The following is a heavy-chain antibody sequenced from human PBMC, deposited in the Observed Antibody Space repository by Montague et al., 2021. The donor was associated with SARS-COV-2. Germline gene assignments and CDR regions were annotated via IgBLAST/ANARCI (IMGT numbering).Heavy chain of an antibody. CDR1: GGSISSYY. CDR2: IYYSGST. CDR3: ARDSRTDFDWLFPDSGSYYYYMDV. V-gene: IGHV4-59*01. D-gene: IGHD3-9*01. Sequence: SETLSLTCTVSGGSISSYYWSWIRQPPGKGLECIGYIYYSGSTNYNPSLKSRVTISVDTSKNQFSLKLSSVTAADTAMYYCARDSRTDFDWLFPDSGSYYYYMDVWGKGTTVTVSS. J-gene: IGHJ6*03.